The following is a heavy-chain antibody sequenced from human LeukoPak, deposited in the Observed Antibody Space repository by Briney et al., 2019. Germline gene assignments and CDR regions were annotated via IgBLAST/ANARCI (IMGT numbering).Heavy chain of an antibody. D-gene: IGHD2-15*01. CDR3: ARDVEYCCGSWCYGWFDP. CDR1: GYTFTNHH. CDR2: INTNTGNT. J-gene: IGHJ5*02. Sequence: GASVKVSCKASGYTFTNHHMNWVRQAPGQGLEWMGWINTNTGNTTYAQGFTGRFVFSLDTSVSTAYLQISSLKAGDTAVYYCARDVEYCCGSWCYGWFDPWGQGTLVTVSS. V-gene: IGHV7-4-1*02.